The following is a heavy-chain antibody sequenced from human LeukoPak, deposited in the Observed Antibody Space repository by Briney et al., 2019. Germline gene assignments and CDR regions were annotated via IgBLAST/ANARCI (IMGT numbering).Heavy chain of an antibody. D-gene: IGHD3-10*01. Sequence: PMASVTVSCKASGYTFTGHYIHWVRQAPGQGLQCMGWINPNSGDTNYAQKFQGRVTMTRDTSLTTVYMELSRLISDDTAVYYCARTAGGAFDIWGQGTMVTVSS. CDR3: ARTAGGAFDI. V-gene: IGHV1-2*02. CDR1: GYTFTGHY. CDR2: INPNSGDT. J-gene: IGHJ3*02.